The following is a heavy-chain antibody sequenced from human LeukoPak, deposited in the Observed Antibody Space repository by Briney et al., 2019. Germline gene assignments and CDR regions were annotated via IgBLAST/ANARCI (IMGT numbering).Heavy chain of an antibody. J-gene: IGHJ4*02. CDR1: GFTFGTYW. V-gene: IGHV3-7*01. CDR2: IKHDGTQK. Sequence: GSLSLSCAASGFTFGTYWMSWVRQAPGMGLEWVANIKHDGTQKYYLDSVKGRFTISRDNAKNSLSLQMNSLRAEDTAVYFCARDQLVSGATYEAFDCWGQGTLVTVSA. CDR3: ARDQLVSGATYEAFDC. D-gene: IGHD1-26*01.